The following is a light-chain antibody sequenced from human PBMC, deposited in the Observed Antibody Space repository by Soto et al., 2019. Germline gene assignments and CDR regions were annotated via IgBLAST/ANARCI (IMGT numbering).Light chain of an antibody. Sequence: DIQMTQSPSTLSTSVGDRVTITCRASQSISSWLAWYQQKPGKAPKLLISKASSLESGVPSRFSGSGSGTEFALTISSLQPDDFATSYCQQYNGDSRTFGQGTKVEIK. CDR1: QSISSW. V-gene: IGKV1-5*03. J-gene: IGKJ1*01. CDR3: QQYNGDSRT. CDR2: KAS.